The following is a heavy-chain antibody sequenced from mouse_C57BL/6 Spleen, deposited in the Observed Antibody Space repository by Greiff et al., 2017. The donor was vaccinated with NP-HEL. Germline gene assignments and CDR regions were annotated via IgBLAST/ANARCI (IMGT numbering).Heavy chain of an antibody. V-gene: IGHV5-9-1*02. CDR1: GFTFSSYA. D-gene: IGHD3-2*02. CDR2: ISSGGDYI. Sequence: DVQLVESGEGLVKPGGSLKLSCAASGFTFSSYAMSWVRQTPEKRLEWVAYISSGGDYIYYADTVKGRYTISRDNARNTLYLQMSSLKSEDTAMYYCTRDSDSAGYAMDYWGQGTSVTVSA. CDR3: TRDSDSAGYAMDY. J-gene: IGHJ4*01.